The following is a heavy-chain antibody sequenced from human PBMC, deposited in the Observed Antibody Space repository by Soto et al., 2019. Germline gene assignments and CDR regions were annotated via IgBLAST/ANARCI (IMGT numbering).Heavy chain of an antibody. Sequence: QVQLVQSGAEVKKPGSSVKVSCKASGGTFSTYSISWVRQAPGQGLEWMGGSPPIFGTSKYAQNFQGRVTITADESTSTAYMELSSLRSDDTAVYYCARGGRYPKSSYYYGMDVWGQGTTVTVSS. J-gene: IGHJ6*02. V-gene: IGHV1-69*01. D-gene: IGHD1-20*01. CDR2: SPPIFGTS. CDR1: GGTFSTYS. CDR3: ARGGRYPKSSYYYGMDV.